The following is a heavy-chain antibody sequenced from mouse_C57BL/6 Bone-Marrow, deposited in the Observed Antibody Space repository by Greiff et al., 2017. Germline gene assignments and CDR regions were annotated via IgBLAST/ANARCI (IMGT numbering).Heavy chain of an antibody. J-gene: IGHJ4*01. CDR1: GYTFTSYG. CDR3: ARWTAQATKAMDY. CDR2: IYPRSGNT. V-gene: IGHV1-81*01. Sequence: QVQLKESGAELARPGASVKLSCKASGYTFTSYGISWVKQRTGQGLEWIGEIYPRSGNTYYNEKFKGKATLTADKSSSTAYMELRSLTSEDSAVYFCARWTAQATKAMDYWGQGTSVTVSS. D-gene: IGHD3-2*02.